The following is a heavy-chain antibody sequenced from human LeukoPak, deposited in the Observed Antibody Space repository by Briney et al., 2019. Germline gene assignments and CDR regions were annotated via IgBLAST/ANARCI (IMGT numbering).Heavy chain of an antibody. V-gene: IGHV1-24*01. CDR1: GYTLTELS. J-gene: IGHJ5*02. D-gene: IGHD2-2*01. Sequence: ASVKVSCKVSGYTLTELSMHWVRQAPGKGLEWMGGFGPEDGEAIYAQKFQGRVTMTEDTSTDTAYMELSSLRSEDTAVYYCASSFASPAASQGWFDPWGQGTLVTVSS. CDR3: ASSFASPAASQGWFDP. CDR2: FGPEDGEA.